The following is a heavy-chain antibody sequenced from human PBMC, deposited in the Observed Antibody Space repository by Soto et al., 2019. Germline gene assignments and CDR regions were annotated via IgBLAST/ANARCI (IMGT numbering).Heavy chain of an antibody. CDR2: VIGSGGST. V-gene: IGHV3-23*01. CDR3: AKDPPSGYGRAFQX. CDR1: GFTFHNFA. Sequence: GSLRLSWAASGFTFHNFALNWVRQAPGKGPEWVSSVIGSGGSTYYADSVKGRFTVSRDNSKNTLFLQMNSLRVEDTAMYYCAKDPPSGYGRAFQXWGQGTMVTVS. J-gene: IGHJ3*01. D-gene: IGHD5-18*01.